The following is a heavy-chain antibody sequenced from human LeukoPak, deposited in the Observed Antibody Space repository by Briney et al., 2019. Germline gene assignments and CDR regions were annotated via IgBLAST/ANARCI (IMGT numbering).Heavy chain of an antibody. J-gene: IGHJ3*02. CDR2: ISYDGSNK. CDR1: GFTFSSYA. V-gene: IGHV3-30-3*01. D-gene: IGHD6-13*01. CDR3: ARVVGSSSWSEGAFDI. Sequence: PGGSLRLSCAASGFTFSSYAMHWVRQAPGKGLEWVAVISYDGSNKYYADSVKGRFTISRDNSKNTLYLQMNSLRAEDTAVYYCARVVGSSSWSEGAFDIWGQGTMVTVSS.